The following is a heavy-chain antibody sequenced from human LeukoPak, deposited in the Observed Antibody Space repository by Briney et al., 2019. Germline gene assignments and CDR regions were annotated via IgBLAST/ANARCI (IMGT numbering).Heavy chain of an antibody. Sequence: PGRSLRLSCAASGFTFSSYGMHWVRQAPGKGLEWVAVISYDGSNKYYADSVKGRFTISRDNSKNTLYLQMNSLRAEDTAVYYCAKDLVIEAGATGDAFDIWGQGTMVTVSS. CDR2: ISYDGSNK. J-gene: IGHJ3*02. D-gene: IGHD1-26*01. CDR1: GFTFSSYG. CDR3: AKDLVIEAGATGDAFDI. V-gene: IGHV3-30*18.